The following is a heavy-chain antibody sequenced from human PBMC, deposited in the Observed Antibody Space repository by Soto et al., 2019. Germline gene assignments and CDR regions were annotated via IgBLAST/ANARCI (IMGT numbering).Heavy chain of an antibody. CDR1: GFTFSSYS. J-gene: IGHJ4*02. CDR3: ARYKGYCSGGSCYPDY. CDR2: ISSSSSTI. D-gene: IGHD2-15*01. V-gene: IGHV3-48*01. Sequence: GGSLRLSCAASGFTFSSYSMNWVRQAPGKGLEWVSYISSSSSTIYYADSVKGRFTISRDNAKNSLYLQMNSLRAEDTAVYYCARYKGYCSGGSCYPDYWGQGTLVTVSS.